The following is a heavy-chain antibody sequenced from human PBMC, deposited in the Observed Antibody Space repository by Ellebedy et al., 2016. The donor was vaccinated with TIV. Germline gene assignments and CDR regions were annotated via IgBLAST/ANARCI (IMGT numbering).Heavy chain of an antibody. Sequence: MPSETLSLTCTVSGGSINHYYWNWIRQPPGKGLEWVGYISYSGSADYNPSLKSRVTISLDTSKNQISLKLISVTAADTAVYYCARRRLGIGDEYWGQGTLVTVSS. CDR1: GGSINHYY. CDR3: ARRRLGIGDEY. J-gene: IGHJ4*02. V-gene: IGHV4-59*08. CDR2: ISYSGSA. D-gene: IGHD5-12*01.